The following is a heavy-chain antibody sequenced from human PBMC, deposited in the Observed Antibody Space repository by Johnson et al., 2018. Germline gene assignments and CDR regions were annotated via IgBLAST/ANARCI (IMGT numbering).Heavy chain of an antibody. CDR3: ARDANDYRSGSPVDY. CDR1: GFSFSSYS. J-gene: IGHJ4*02. D-gene: IGHD5-12*01. V-gene: IGHV3-21*01. CDR2: MSGRSSYT. Sequence: VQLVQSGGGLVKPGGSLILSCAASGFSFSSYSMNWVRQDPGKGLEWVSSMSGRSSYTYYADSVKGRFTISRDNAKNSLYLQMNRLRAEDTAIYYWARDANDYRSGSPVDYWGQGTLVTVSA.